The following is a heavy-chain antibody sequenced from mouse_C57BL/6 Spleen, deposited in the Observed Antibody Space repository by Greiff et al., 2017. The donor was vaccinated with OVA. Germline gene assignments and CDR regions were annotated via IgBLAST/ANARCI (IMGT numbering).Heavy chain of an antibody. CDR1: GYTFTTYP. J-gene: IGHJ2*01. Sequence: QVQLQQSGAELVKPGASVKMSCKASGYTFTTYPIEWMKQNHGKSLEWIGNFHPYNDDTKYNEKFKGKATLTVEKSSSTVYLELSRLTSDDSAVYDCARKGYYGSSLYYFDYWGQGTTLTVSS. D-gene: IGHD1-1*01. CDR2: FHPYNDDT. CDR3: ARKGYYGSSLYYFDY. V-gene: IGHV1-47*01.